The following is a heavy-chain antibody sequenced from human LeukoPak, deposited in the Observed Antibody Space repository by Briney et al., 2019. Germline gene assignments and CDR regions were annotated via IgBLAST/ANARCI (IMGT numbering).Heavy chain of an antibody. CDR1: GGSLSTYH. Sequence: PSETLSLTCALSGGSLSTYHWSWIRQPPGKGLEWIGYIYHSGKSSYNPSLKSRVTISVDTSKNQYSLRLSSVTAADTAVYYCARGSITVVPAFDIWGQGTMVTVSS. CDR2: IYHSGKS. CDR3: ARGSITVVPAFDI. J-gene: IGHJ3*02. D-gene: IGHD3-3*01. V-gene: IGHV4-59*12.